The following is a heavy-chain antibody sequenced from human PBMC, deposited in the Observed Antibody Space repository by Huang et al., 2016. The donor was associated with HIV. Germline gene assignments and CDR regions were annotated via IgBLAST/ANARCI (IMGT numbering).Heavy chain of an antibody. CDR3: AKDFGVAAPYYFDL. CDR1: GFSFSSYA. Sequence: VQLLESGGGSARSGGSLRLSCAASGFSFSSYAMGWFRQAPGKGLECVSSSSGSGANTYYADSVKGRFTISRNNFNKNTVYLQMNNLRAADSGMYYCAKDFGVAAPYYFDLWGQGTPVSVST. J-gene: IGHJ4*02. V-gene: IGHV3-23*01. D-gene: IGHD3-3*01. CDR2: SSGSGANT.